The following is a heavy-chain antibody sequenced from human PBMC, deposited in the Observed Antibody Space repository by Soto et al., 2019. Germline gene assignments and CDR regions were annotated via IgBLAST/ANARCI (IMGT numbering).Heavy chain of an antibody. CDR2: IWYDGSNQ. J-gene: IGHJ4*02. Sequence: QVQLVASGGGVVQPGRSLRLSCAASGFTFSSYGMHWVRQAPGKGLEWVAVIWYDGSNQYYADSVKGRLTISRDNSKNTLYLQMNSVRAEDTAVYYCARGPPYCSSTSCYHSPLDYWGQGTLVTVSS. CDR3: ARGPPYCSSTSCYHSPLDY. D-gene: IGHD2-2*01. CDR1: GFTFSSYG. V-gene: IGHV3-33*01.